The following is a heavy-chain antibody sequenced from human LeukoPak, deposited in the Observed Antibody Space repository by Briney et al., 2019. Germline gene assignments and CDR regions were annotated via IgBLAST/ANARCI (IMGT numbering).Heavy chain of an antibody. CDR1: GDSVSSNSAT. Sequence: TSQTLSLTCAISGDSVSSNSATWTWIRQSPSRGLEWLGRTYYRSKWYNDYALSVRGRITINPDTSKNQFSLQLNSVTPEDTAVYYCARGSSSSSWYFDYWGQGTLVTVSS. V-gene: IGHV6-1*01. J-gene: IGHJ4*02. CDR3: ARGSSSSSWYFDY. CDR2: TYYRSKWYN. D-gene: IGHD6-13*01.